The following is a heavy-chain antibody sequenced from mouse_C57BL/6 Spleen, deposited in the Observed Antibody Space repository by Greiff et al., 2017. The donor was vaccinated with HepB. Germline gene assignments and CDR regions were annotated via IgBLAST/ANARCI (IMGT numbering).Heavy chain of an antibody. Sequence: DVMLVESGGGLVQPGGSLKLSCAASGFTFSDYYMYWVRQTPEKRLEWVAYISNGGGSTYYPDTVKGRFTISRDNAKNTLYLQMSRLKSEDTAMYYCARITTVVARYFDVWGTGTTVTVSS. D-gene: IGHD1-1*01. V-gene: IGHV5-12*01. CDR2: ISNGGGST. CDR1: GFTFSDYY. CDR3: ARITTVVARYFDV. J-gene: IGHJ1*03.